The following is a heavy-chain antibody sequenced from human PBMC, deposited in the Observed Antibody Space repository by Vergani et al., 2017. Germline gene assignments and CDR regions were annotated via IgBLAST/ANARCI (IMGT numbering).Heavy chain of an antibody. CDR2: IHYTGIA. D-gene: IGHD5-18*01. J-gene: IGHJ4*02. V-gene: IGHV4-59*01. CDR3: ARAGYSYDTGDYCDY. CDR1: GNPISGYY. Sequence: VQLQESGPGLVKPSETLSLTCIVSGNPISGYYWTWVRLPPKKGLEWIGYIHYTGIANYNPSLRSRVTISVDTHKNQFYLRLTSVTDADTAVYYCARAGYSYDTGDYCDYWGQGTLVTVSS.